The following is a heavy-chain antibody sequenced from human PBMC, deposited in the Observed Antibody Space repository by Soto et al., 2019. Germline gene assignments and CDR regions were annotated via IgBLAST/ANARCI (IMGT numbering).Heavy chain of an antibody. Sequence: PGGSLRLSCAASGFTFSSYAMSWVRQAPGKGLEWVSAISGSGGSTYYADYVKGRFTISRDNSKNTLYLQMNSLRAEDTAVYYCASPSYCSSTSCYFEPYYGMDVWGQGTTVTVSS. J-gene: IGHJ6*02. CDR3: ASPSYCSSTSCYFEPYYGMDV. CDR1: GFTFSSYA. D-gene: IGHD2-2*01. CDR2: ISGSGGST. V-gene: IGHV3-23*01.